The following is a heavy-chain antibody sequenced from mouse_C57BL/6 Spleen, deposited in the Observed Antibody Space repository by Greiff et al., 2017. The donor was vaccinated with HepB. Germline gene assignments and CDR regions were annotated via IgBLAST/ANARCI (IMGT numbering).Heavy chain of an antibody. J-gene: IGHJ1*03. Sequence: VQLQQSGPELVKPGASVKIPCKASGYTFTDYNMDWVKQSHGKSLEWIGDINPNNGGTIYNQKFKGKATLTVDKSSSTAYMEPRSLTSEDTAVYYCARRSSYWYFDVWGTGTTVTVSS. CDR1: GYTFTDYN. D-gene: IGHD1-1*01. V-gene: IGHV1-18*01. CDR3: ARRSSYWYFDV. CDR2: INPNNGGT.